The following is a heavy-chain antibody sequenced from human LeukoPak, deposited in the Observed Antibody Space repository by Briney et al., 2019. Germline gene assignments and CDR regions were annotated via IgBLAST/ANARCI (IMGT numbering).Heavy chain of an antibody. Sequence: PSETLSLTCTVSGGSINSYYWGWIRQSPGKGLEWIGNIYYSGSTYYNPSLKSRVTISVDTSKNQFSLKLSSVTAADTAVYYCATRITPYYFDFWGQGTLVTVSS. V-gene: IGHV4-39*01. CDR2: IYYSGST. J-gene: IGHJ4*02. CDR3: ATRITPYYFDF. CDR1: GGSINSYY. D-gene: IGHD2-15*01.